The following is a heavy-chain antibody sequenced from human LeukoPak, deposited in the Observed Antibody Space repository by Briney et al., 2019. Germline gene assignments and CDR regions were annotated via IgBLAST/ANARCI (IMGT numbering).Heavy chain of an antibody. Sequence: SETLSLTCTVSGDSFSNYYWSWIRQPAGKGLEWIGRIYTSGSTNYNPSLRSRVTMSVDTSKNQFSLKLSPVTAADTAVYYCARTVVAAAGRGNWFDPWGQGTLVTVSS. CDR1: GDSFSNYY. CDR2: IYTSGST. J-gene: IGHJ5*02. D-gene: IGHD6-13*01. CDR3: ARTVVAAAGRGNWFDP. V-gene: IGHV4-4*07.